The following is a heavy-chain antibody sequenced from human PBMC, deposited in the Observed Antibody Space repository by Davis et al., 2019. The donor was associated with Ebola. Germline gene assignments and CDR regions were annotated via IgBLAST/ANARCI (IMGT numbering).Heavy chain of an antibody. CDR2: INHSGST. Sequence: SETLSLTCAVYGGSFSGYYWSWIRQPPGKGLEWIGEINHSGSTNYNPSLKSRVTISVDTSKNQFSLKLTSVTDADTAVYYCARAATVGAWFDPWGQGTLVTVSS. V-gene: IGHV4-34*01. CDR1: GGSFSGYY. CDR3: ARAATVGAWFDP. D-gene: IGHD4-11*01. J-gene: IGHJ5*02.